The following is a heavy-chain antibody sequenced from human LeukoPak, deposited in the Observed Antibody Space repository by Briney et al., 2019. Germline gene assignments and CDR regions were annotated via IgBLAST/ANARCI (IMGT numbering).Heavy chain of an antibody. CDR1: GFTFSDYT. Sequence: PGGSLRLSCAASGFTFSDYTMNWVRQALGKGLEWVSYISSSGTTMFYADSVKGRFTISRDNAKNSLFLQMNSLRDEDTAVYYCARGEVWGQGTLVTVSS. CDR3: ARGEV. CDR2: ISSSGTTM. D-gene: IGHD1-26*01. J-gene: IGHJ4*02. V-gene: IGHV3-48*02.